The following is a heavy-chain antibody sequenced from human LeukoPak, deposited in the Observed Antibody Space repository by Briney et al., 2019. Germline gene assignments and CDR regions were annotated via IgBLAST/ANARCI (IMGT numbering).Heavy chain of an antibody. CDR3: ARGYSGSYFYYYYYYMDV. CDR2: ISSSSSYI. CDR1: GFTFSSYS. Sequence: GGSLRLSCAASGFTFSSYSMNWVRQAPGKGLEWVSSISSSSSYIYYADSVKGRFTISRDNAKNSLYLQMNSLRAEDTAVYYCARGYSGSYFYYYYYYMDVWGKGTTVTISS. D-gene: IGHD1-26*01. J-gene: IGHJ6*03. V-gene: IGHV3-21*01.